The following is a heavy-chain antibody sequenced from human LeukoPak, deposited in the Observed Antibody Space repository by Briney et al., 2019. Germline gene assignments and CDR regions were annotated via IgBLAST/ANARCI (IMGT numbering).Heavy chain of an antibody. CDR1: AFTFSYYW. CDR2: IKQDGGEK. V-gene: IGHV3-7*03. J-gene: IGHJ4*02. Sequence: PGGSLRLSCAASAFTFSYYWMNWVRQAPGKGLAWVARIKQDGGEKYYVDSVKGRFTISRDNAENSVYLPMNSLRPEDPACYFCAKVRGTYSSGFFFDSWAQGTLVSVST. CDR3: AKVRGTYSSGFFFDS. D-gene: IGHD6-19*01.